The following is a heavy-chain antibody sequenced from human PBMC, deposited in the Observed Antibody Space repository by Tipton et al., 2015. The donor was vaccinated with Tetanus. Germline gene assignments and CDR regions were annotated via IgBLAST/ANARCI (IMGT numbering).Heavy chain of an antibody. J-gene: IGHJ4*02. V-gene: IGHV3-30*03. D-gene: IGHD3-22*01. CDR1: EFTFSTYG. Sequence: SLRLSCAASEFTFSTYGMHWVRQAPGKGLEWAAVISYDGSTKYYADSVKGRFTISRDNSKNTLFLEMNSLRVEDTAVYYCARGIGSGGYYPFDYWGQGTLVTVSS. CDR3: ARGIGSGGYYPFDY. CDR2: ISYDGSTK.